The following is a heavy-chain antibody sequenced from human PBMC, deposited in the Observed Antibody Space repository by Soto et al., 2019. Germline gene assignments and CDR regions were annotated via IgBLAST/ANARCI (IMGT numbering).Heavy chain of an antibody. CDR1: GGSVSSGTYY. Sequence: QVQLQESGPGLVKPSETLSLNCIVSGGSVSSGTYYWSWIRQPPGKGLEWIGYIHDSGSTNYDPSLNGRVTISVDTSKNQFSLKLSSVTAADTAVYYCARDSGYYDSSAYYPYWGQGTLVTVSS. V-gene: IGHV4-61*01. CDR3: ARDSGYYDSSAYYPY. CDR2: IHDSGST. J-gene: IGHJ4*02. D-gene: IGHD3-22*01.